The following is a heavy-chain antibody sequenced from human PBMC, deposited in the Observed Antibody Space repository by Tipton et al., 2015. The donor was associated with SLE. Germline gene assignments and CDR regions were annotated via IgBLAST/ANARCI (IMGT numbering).Heavy chain of an antibody. CDR2: ISHSGGA. J-gene: IGHJ6*03. D-gene: IGHD3-16*01. CDR1: GGSISSSNW. V-gene: IGHV4-4*02. Sequence: TLSLTCAVSGGSISSSNWWSWVRQPPGKRLEWIGEISHSGGANYNPSLKSRATVSLDRSNNHFSLRLTSVTAADTAVYYCARGVSGYFHYCYMDVWGKGTTVTISS. CDR3: ARGVSGYFHYCYMDV.